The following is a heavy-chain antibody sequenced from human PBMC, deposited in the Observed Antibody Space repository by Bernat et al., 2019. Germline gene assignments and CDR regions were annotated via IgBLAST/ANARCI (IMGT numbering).Heavy chain of an antibody. CDR2: IRYDGTNE. V-gene: IGHV3-33*01. CDR1: GFTFSSYG. CDR3: AREKLAVAGTWYFDY. D-gene: IGHD6-19*01. Sequence: QVQLVESGGGVVQPGRSLRLSCAASGFTFSSYGVHWVRQAPGKGLEWVAVIRYDGTNEYYGDSVKGRFTISRDISKNTLYLQMSSLRAEDTAVYYCAREKLAVAGTWYFDYWGQGTLVTVSS. J-gene: IGHJ4*02.